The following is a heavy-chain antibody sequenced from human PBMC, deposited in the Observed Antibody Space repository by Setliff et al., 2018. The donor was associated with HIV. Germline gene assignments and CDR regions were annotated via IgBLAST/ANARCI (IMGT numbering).Heavy chain of an antibody. V-gene: IGHV4-39*07. D-gene: IGHD2-15*01. CDR3: ARGSGRSGGSCYSDY. CDR1: GGSISSNKYY. J-gene: IGHJ4*02. Sequence: PSETLSLTCSVSGGSISSNKYYWSWIRQPPGKGLEWTGSIHYNDGKTYYNAALRSRVTISVDTSKNQFSLKLSSVTAADTAVYYCARGSGRSGGSCYSDYWGQGTLVTVSS. CDR2: IHYNDGKT.